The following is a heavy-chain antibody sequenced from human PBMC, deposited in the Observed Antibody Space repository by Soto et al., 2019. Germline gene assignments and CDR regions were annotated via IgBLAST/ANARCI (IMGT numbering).Heavy chain of an antibody. J-gene: IGHJ5*02. CDR1: GGSINTGGYY. CDR2: IFYTGTA. CDR3: ARRLDDTPETFFNWFDP. D-gene: IGHD2-15*01. Sequence: QVQLQESGPGLVKPSQTLSLTCTVSGGSINTGGYYWGWIRHLPGEGLEWIGHIFYTGTAYYNPSLRSRFTVSIDTSANQFSLHMYSVTAADPAMYYCARRLDDTPETFFNWFDPWGQGILVTVSS. V-gene: IGHV4-31*03.